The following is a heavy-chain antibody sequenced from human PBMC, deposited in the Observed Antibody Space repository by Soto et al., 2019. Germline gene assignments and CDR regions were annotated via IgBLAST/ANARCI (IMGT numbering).Heavy chain of an antibody. CDR2: IIPVLGPA. Sequence: QVQLVQSGAEVKKPGSSVKVSCTTSGVTFNTFAISWVRQAPGQGLEYMGGIIPVLGPANYAQRFKGRDTITADKSTSTAYLELTNLTSEDTAVYYCARAAKRYFDYWGQGTLVTVSS. CDR1: GVTFNTFA. V-gene: IGHV1-69*06. J-gene: IGHJ4*02. CDR3: ARAAKRYFDY.